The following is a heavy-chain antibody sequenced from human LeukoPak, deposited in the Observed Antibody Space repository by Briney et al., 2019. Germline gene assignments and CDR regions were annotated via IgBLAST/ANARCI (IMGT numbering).Heavy chain of an antibody. CDR1: GGSISSGGYS. CDR2: IYHSGST. D-gene: IGHD5-18*01. Sequence: SETLSLTCAVSGGSISSGGYSWSWIRQPPGKGLEWIGYIYHSGSTYYTPSLKSRVTISVDRSKNQFSLKLSSVTAADTAVYYCARSRGYSYGYDYWGQGTLVTVSS. J-gene: IGHJ4*02. V-gene: IGHV4-30-2*01. CDR3: ARSRGYSYGYDY.